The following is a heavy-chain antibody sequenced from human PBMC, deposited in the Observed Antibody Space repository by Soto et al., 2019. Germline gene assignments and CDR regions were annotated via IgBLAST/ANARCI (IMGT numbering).Heavy chain of an antibody. Sequence: PGESLKISCKGSGYSFTSYWISWVRQMPGKGLEWMGRIDPSDSYTNYSPSFQGHVTISADKSISTAYLQWSSLKASDTAMYYCARGQNSGYDYEYFDYWGQGTLVTVSS. CDR2: IDPSDSYT. V-gene: IGHV5-10-1*01. CDR3: ARGQNSGYDYEYFDY. CDR1: GYSFTSYW. D-gene: IGHD5-12*01. J-gene: IGHJ4*02.